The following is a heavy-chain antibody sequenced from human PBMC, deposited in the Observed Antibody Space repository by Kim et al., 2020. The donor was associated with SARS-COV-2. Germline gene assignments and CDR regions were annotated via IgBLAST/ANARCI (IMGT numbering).Heavy chain of an antibody. Sequence: ASVKVSCKASGYTFTGYYMHWVRQAPGQGLEWMGRINPNSGGTNYAQKFQGRVTMTRDTSISTAYMELSRLRSDDTAVYYCAAFIGYSSGVDYFDYWGQGTLVTVSS. CDR2: INPNSGGT. CDR3: AAFIGYSSGVDYFDY. CDR1: GYTFTGYY. J-gene: IGHJ4*02. V-gene: IGHV1-2*06. D-gene: IGHD6-19*01.